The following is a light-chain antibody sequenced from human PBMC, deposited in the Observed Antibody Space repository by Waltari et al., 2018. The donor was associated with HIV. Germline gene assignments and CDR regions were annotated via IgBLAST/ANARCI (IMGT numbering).Light chain of an antibody. J-gene: IGKJ5*01. V-gene: IGKV2-28*01. CDR1: QSLLNSNGFNY. Sequence: DIVMTQSPLSLPVTPGEPASISCRSSQSLLNSNGFNYLDWYLQKPGQSPRLLSYLGSNRAPGVPDRFSGSGSGTDFTLKISRVEAEDVGVYYCMQALQTPLINFGQGTRLEIK. CDR2: LGS. CDR3: MQALQTPLIN.